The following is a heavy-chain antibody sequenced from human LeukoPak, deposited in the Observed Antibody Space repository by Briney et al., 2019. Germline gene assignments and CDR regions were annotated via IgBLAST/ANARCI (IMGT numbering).Heavy chain of an antibody. CDR3: AREYSGSSNWFDP. D-gene: IGHD1-26*01. CDR1: GFTLSSYA. V-gene: IGHV4-59*01. Sequence: PGGSLRLSCAVSGFTLSSYAMSWIRQPPGKGLEWIGYIYYSGSTNYNPSLKSRVTISVDTSKNQFSLKLSSVTAADTAVYYCAREYSGSSNWFDPWGQGTLVTVSS. CDR2: IYYSGST. J-gene: IGHJ5*02.